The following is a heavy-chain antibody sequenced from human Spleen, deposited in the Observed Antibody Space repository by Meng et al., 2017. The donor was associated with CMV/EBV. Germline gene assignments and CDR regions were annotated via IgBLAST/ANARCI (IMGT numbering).Heavy chain of an antibody. Sequence: ASVKVSCKASGYTLTGYYIHWVRQAPGQGLEWMGRINPNGGGTNYAQKFQGRVTMTRDTSITTAYMELSRLRSDDTAVYYCGRTQLPAHTGSYRYYFYYAMDVWGQGTTVTVSS. CDR3: GRTQLPAHTGSYRYYFYYAMDV. CDR1: GYTLTGYY. J-gene: IGHJ6*02. V-gene: IGHV1-2*06. CDR2: INPNGGGT. D-gene: IGHD1-26*01.